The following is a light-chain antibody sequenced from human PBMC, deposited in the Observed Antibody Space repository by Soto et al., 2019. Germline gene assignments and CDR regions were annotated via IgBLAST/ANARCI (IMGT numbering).Light chain of an antibody. CDR1: QSISSW. V-gene: IGKV1-5*03. J-gene: IGKJ1*01. CDR2: KAS. CDR3: QQYNSYSET. Sequence: DIQMTQSPSTLSASVGDRVTITCRASQSISSWLAWYQQKPGKAPKLLIYKASSLESGVPSRFSGSGSGTEFTLTISSLQPDDFATYYCQQYNSYSETFGQGTTGDIK.